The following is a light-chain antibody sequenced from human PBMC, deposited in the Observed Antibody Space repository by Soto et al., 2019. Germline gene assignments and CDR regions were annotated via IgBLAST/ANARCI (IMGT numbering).Light chain of an antibody. V-gene: IGKV3-20*01. CDR1: QTLRRTY. CDR3: HQYDNAPQT. Sequence: EIVLMQSPGTLSLSPGERASLSWRASQTLRRTYIAWYQQKPGQAPRVLIYGASKRATGIPDRFSGSGSGTDFSLTISRLEPEDFAVYYCHQYDNAPQTYGQGTKVDIK. CDR2: GAS. J-gene: IGKJ2*01.